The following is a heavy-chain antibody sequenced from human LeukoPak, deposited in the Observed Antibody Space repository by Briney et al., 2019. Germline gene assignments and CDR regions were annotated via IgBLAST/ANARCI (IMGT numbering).Heavy chain of an antibody. D-gene: IGHD5-24*01. J-gene: IGHJ4*02. CDR2: TYYRSKWSN. CDR1: GDSVSSNSVG. Sequence: SQTLSLTCAISGDSVSSNSVGWHWIRQSPSRGLEWLGRTYYRSKWSNDYALSVKSRLTFNPDTSKNQFSPQLNSVTPDDTAVYYCARSYKYGYDFWGQGTLVTVSS. V-gene: IGHV6-1*01. CDR3: ARSYKYGYDF.